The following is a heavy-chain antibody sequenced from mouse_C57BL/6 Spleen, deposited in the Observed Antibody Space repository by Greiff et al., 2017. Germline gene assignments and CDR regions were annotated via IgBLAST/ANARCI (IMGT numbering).Heavy chain of an antibody. J-gene: IGHJ4*01. Sequence: EVKLVESGGGLVKPGGSLKLSCAASGFTFSSYTMSWVRQTPEKRLEWVATISGGGGNTYYPDSVKGRFTISRDNAKNTLYLQMSSLRSEDTALYYCARLLGDYYAMDYWGQGTSVTVSS. D-gene: IGHD4-1*01. CDR3: ARLLGDYYAMDY. CDR2: ISGGGGNT. V-gene: IGHV5-9*01. CDR1: GFTFSSYT.